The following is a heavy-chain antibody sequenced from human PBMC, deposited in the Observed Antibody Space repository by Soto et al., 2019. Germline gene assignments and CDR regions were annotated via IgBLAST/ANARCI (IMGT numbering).Heavy chain of an antibody. CDR2: IYYSGSS. Sequence: NPSETLSLTCTVSGGSISGYYWSWIRQPPGKGLEWIGYIYYSGSSNYNPSLKSRVTISLDTSKNQFSLRLRSVTAADTAVYYCARARYDSSGYYYFDYWGQGTLVTVSS. D-gene: IGHD3-22*01. J-gene: IGHJ4*02. CDR3: ARARYDSSGYYYFDY. V-gene: IGHV4-59*01. CDR1: GGSISGYY.